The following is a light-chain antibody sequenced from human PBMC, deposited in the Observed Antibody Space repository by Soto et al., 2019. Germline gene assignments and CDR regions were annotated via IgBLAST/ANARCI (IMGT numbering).Light chain of an antibody. CDR2: GAS. J-gene: IGKJ1*01. CDR3: QQYGKWPRT. V-gene: IGKV3-15*01. CDR1: QRLSSN. Sequence: IVLTQSPVTLSVSPWERVTLSCRASQRLSSNLAWYQHKPGQSPRLLIYGASARATGIPDRFSGGGSGAEYTLTISSLQSEDFAVYYCQQYGKWPRTFGQGTKVDIK.